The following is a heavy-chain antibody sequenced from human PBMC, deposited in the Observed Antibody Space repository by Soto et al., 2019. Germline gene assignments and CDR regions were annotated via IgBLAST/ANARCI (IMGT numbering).Heavy chain of an antibody. CDR1: VVSVSSYY. V-gene: IGHV4-4*07. D-gene: IGHD7-27*01. CDR3: ASDPTGWFEP. Sequence: PSETLSLTCTVSVVSVSSYYWSWIRQPAGKGLEWIGRFYTSGNTNYNPSLKSRVTMSLDTSKNQFSLKLSSVTAADTAVYFCASDPTGWFEPWGQRTLVTVSS. J-gene: IGHJ5*02. CDR2: FYTSGNT.